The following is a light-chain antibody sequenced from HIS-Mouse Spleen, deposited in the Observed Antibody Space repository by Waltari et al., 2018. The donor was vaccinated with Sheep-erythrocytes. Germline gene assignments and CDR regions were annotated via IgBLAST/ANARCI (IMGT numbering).Light chain of an antibody. V-gene: IGLV2-14*03. CDR1: SSDVGGYNY. CDR3: RSYTSSSTLV. CDR2: DVS. J-gene: IGLJ1*01. Sequence: QSALTQPASVSGSPGQSITISCTGTSSDVGGYNYVSWYQQHPGKAPKLMIYDVSNRPSGASHRFSGSKSGNTASLIISGLQAEDEADYYCRSYTSSSTLVFGTGTKVTVL.